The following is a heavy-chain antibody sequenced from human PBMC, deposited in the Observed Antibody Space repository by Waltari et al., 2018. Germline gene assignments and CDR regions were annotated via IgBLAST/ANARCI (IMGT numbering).Heavy chain of an antibody. CDR2: IYSGGST. J-gene: IGHJ3*02. CDR1: GFTFSSSA. Sequence: EVQLLESGGGLVQPGGSLRLSCAASGFTFSSSAMSWVRQVPGKGLEWVSVIYSGGSTYYADSVKGRFTISRDNSKNTLYLQMNSLRAEDTAVYYCAKFYGDYGAFDIWGQGTMVTVSS. CDR3: AKFYGDYGAFDI. D-gene: IGHD4-17*01. V-gene: IGHV3-23*03.